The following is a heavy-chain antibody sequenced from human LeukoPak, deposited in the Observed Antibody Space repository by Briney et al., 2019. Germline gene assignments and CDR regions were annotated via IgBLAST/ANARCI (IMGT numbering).Heavy chain of an antibody. J-gene: IGHJ4*02. V-gene: IGHV3-9*01. CDR1: GFTFDDYA. D-gene: IGHD3-22*01. Sequence: PGGSLRLSCVASGFTFDDYAMHWVRQAPGKGLEWVAGINWNNVSAVYADSLKGRLTISRDNAKNSLFLQMNSLKTEDTAFYYCAKGARSSSGYTTDWGQGILVTVSS. CDR2: INWNNVSA. CDR3: AKGARSSSGYTTD.